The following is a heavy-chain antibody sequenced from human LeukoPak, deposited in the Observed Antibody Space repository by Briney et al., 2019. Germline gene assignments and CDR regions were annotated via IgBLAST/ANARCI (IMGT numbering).Heavy chain of an antibody. D-gene: IGHD1-14*01. CDR2: MYSRGST. CDR3: ARSPGGTRDNFDY. Sequence: SETLSLTCTVSGGSISTTSSYWGWIRQSPGMGLECLGYMYSRGSTFDNPSLKSRVTISVNISKNQFSLRLTSMTAADTAIYYCARSPGGTRDNFDYWGQGTLVTVSS. V-gene: IGHV4-39*07. J-gene: IGHJ4*02. CDR1: GGSISTTSSY.